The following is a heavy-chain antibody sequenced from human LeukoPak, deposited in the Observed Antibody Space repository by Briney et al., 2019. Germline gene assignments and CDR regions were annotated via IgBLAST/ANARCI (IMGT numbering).Heavy chain of an antibody. D-gene: IGHD6-13*01. J-gene: IGHJ5*02. CDR2: IYYSGST. CDR3: VSTKIAAAGTWWFDP. V-gene: IGHV4-39*01. CDR1: GGSISSSSYY. Sequence: SETLSLTCTVSGGSISSSSYYWGWIRQPPGKGLEWIGSIYYSGSTYYNPSLKSRVTISVDTSKNQFSLKLSSVTAADTAVYYCVSTKIAAAGTWWFDPWGQGTLVTVSS.